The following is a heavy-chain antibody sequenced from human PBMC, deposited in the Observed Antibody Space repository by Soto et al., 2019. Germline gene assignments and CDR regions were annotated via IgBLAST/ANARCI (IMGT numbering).Heavy chain of an antibody. D-gene: IGHD3-10*01. CDR1: GASINRGDTDY. V-gene: IGHV4-31*03. CDR2: IYYSRRI. Sequence: SETMSLTCSVSGASINRGDTDYRNWIRQHPVKGLEWIGYIYYSRRIYYNPSLESRVTISVDTSKNQFSLKLTSVTAADTAVYYCAHSLRSFYYFGLDVWGQGTTVTVSS. CDR3: AHSLRSFYYFGLDV. J-gene: IGHJ6*02.